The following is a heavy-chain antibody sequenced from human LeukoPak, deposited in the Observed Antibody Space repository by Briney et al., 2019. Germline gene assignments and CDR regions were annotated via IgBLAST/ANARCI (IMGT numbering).Heavy chain of an antibody. CDR3: ARALGYCSGGSCYSLDY. D-gene: IGHD2-15*01. Sequence: SVKVSCKASGGAFSSYAISWVRQAPGQGLEWMGGIIPIFGTANYAQKFQGRVTITADKSTSTAYMELSSLRSEDTAVYYCARALGYCSGGSCYSLDYWGQGTLVTVSS. CDR1: GGAFSSYA. CDR2: IIPIFGTA. V-gene: IGHV1-69*06. J-gene: IGHJ4*02.